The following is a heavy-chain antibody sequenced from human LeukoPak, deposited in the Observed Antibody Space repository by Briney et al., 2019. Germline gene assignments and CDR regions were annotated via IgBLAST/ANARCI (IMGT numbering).Heavy chain of an antibody. CDR2: ISTSGRTI. D-gene: IGHD6-6*01. CDR1: GFTFSSYE. Sequence: GGSLRLSCAASGFTFSSYEMNWVRQAPGKGLEWVSYISTSGRTIHYADSVKGRITISRDNAKNSLYLQMNSLRAEDTAVYYCARESSSSENDYWGQGTLVTVSS. V-gene: IGHV3-48*03. J-gene: IGHJ4*02. CDR3: ARESSSSENDY.